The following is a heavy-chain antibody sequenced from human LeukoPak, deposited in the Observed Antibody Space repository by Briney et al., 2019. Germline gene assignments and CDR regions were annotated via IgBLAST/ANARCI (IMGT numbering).Heavy chain of an antibody. V-gene: IGHV4-39*01. CDR2: INYRGST. CDR1: GGSISSSDYY. CDR3: ARRDCSGGSCQYFDY. D-gene: IGHD2-15*01. Sequence: SETLSLTCTVSGGSISSSDYYWGWIRQPLGKGLEWIGIINYRGSTYYNPSLKSRVTTSVDTSKNQFSLKLSYVTAADTAMYYCARRDCSGGSCQYFDYWGQGTQVTVSS. J-gene: IGHJ4*02.